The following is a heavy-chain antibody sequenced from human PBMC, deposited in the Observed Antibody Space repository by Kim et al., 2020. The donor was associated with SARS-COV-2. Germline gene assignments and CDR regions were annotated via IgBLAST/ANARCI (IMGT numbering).Heavy chain of an antibody. Sequence: GGSLRLSCAASGFTFSSYGMHWVRQAPGKGLEWVAVISYDGSNKYYADSVKGRFTISRDNSKNTLYLQMNSLRAEDTAVYYCAKAPNVNYDIRQYFQHWG. J-gene: IGHJ1*01. V-gene: IGHV3-30*18. CDR1: GFTFSSYG. CDR3: AKAPNVNYDIRQYFQH. CDR2: ISYDGSNK. D-gene: IGHD3-9*01.